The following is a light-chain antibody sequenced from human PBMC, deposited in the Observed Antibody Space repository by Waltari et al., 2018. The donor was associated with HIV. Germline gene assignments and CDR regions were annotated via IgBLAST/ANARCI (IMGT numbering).Light chain of an antibody. V-gene: IGKV3-20*01. CDR1: QSVSSSY. J-gene: IGKJ1*01. CDR2: GAS. CDR3: QQCGSSLWT. Sequence: ETVLTQSPGILSLSPGERATLSCRASQSVSSSYLAWYQHKPGQVPRLLIFGASSRATGIPDRFSGSGSGTDFTLTISRLEPEDSAVYYCQQCGSSLWTFGQGTKVEIK.